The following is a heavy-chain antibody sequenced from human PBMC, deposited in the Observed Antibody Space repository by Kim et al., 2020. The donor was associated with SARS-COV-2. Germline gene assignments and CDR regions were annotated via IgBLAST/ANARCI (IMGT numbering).Heavy chain of an antibody. D-gene: IGHD3-10*01. V-gene: IGHV4-39*01. CDR3: ARRYVLLWFGELLQGGDYFDY. J-gene: IGHJ4*02. CDR2: IYYSGST. Sequence: SETLSLTCTVSGGSISSSSYYWGWIRQPPGKGLEWIGSIYYSGSTYYNPSLKSRVTISVDTSKNQFSLKLRSVTAADTAVYYCARRYVLLWFGELLQGGDYFDYWGQGTLVTVSS. CDR1: GGSISSSSYY.